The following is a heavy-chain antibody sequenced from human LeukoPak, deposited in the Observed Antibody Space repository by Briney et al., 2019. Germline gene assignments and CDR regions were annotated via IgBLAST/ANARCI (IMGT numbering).Heavy chain of an antibody. CDR1: GFTFSNYW. CDR3: AKDWSAVAGTGGNY. Sequence: PGGSLRLSCAASGFTFSNYWMHWVRQAPGKGLVWVSTINANSGTTSYAASVRGRFTISRDNSKNTLYLQMNSLRAEDTAVYYCAKDWSAVAGTGGNYWGQGTLVTVSS. J-gene: IGHJ4*02. CDR2: INANSGTT. V-gene: IGHV3-23*01. D-gene: IGHD6-19*01.